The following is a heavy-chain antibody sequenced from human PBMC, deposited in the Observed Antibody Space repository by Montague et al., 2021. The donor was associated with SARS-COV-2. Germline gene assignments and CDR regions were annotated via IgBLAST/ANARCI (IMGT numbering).Heavy chain of an antibody. V-gene: IGHV4-31*03. Sequence: TLSLTCTVSGGSISGDNYYWTWIRQHPGKGLEWIAYIYYTGSTYYNPFLQSRLRTSLDTSKNRFSLTLTSVTAADTAIYYCARNRGWGSRGAGYIDLWGRGTLVTASS. D-gene: IGHD7-27*01. CDR3: ARNRGWGSRGAGYIDL. CDR2: IYYTGST. J-gene: IGHJ2*01. CDR1: GGSISGDNYY.